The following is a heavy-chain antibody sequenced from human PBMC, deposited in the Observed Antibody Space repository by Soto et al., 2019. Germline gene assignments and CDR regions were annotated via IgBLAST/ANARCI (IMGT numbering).Heavy chain of an antibody. CDR1: GGSISSGGYY. V-gene: IGHV4-31*03. CDR3: ARDLLVGPIAAAGTHWFDP. Sequence: SETLSLTCTVSGGSISSGGYYWSWIRQHPGKGLEWIGYIYYSGSTYYNPSLKSRVTISVDTSKNQFSLKLSSVTAADTAVYYCARDLLVGPIAAAGTHWFDPWGQGTLVTVSS. D-gene: IGHD6-13*01. J-gene: IGHJ5*02. CDR2: IYYSGST.